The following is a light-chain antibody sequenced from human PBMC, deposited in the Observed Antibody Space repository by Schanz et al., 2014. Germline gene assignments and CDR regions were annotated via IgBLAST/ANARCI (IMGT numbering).Light chain of an antibody. V-gene: IGKV4-1*01. CDR2: WAT. Sequence: DIVMTQSPDSLAVSLGERATINCKSSQSLLYSSDSKNYLAWYQHKPGQPPKLVIHWATSRESGVPDRFSGSGSGTDFTLTISSLQAEDVAVYYCQQYYTTPRTFGQGTKVEIK. CDR3: QQYYTTPRT. CDR1: QSLLYSSDSKNY. J-gene: IGKJ1*01.